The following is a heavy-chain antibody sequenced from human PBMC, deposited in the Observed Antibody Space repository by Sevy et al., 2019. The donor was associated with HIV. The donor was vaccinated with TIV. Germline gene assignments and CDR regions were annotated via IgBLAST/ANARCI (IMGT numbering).Heavy chain of an antibody. J-gene: IGHJ6*03. Sequence: GGSLRLSCAASGFSFSGYALTWVRQAPGKGLEWVAAISGSGDYTYYADSVKGRVTISRDSSKKMLYLQINRLNAEDTAVYYYDFCTSGDLYYFYHLDVWGKGTAVTVSS. D-gene: IGHD2-2*01. V-gene: IGHV3-23*01. CDR3: DFCTSGDLYYFYHLDV. CDR2: ISGSGDYT. CDR1: GFSFSGYA.